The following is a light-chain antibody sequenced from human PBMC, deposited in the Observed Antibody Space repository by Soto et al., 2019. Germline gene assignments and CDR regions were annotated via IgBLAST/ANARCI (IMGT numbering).Light chain of an antibody. J-gene: IGKJ4*01. CDR2: RAS. V-gene: IGKV3-15*01. CDR1: QSVSTN. CDR3: QHYVTWPLA. Sequence: DIVMTQSPATLSVSPGGRATLSCRASQSVSTNLAWYQQRPGQAPRLLIYRASTRAAGVPARFSGSGSGTEFTLTISGLQSEDFAVYYCQHYVTWPLAFGGGTRVENK.